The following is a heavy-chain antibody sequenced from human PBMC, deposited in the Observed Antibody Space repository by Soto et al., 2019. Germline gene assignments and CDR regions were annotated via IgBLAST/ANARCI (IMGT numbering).Heavy chain of an antibody. CDR1: GGTFSSYT. CDR2: IIPILGIA. J-gene: IGHJ6*02. V-gene: IGHV1-69*02. CDR3: ARAETSGGKGYYYYYGMDV. D-gene: IGHD2-15*01. Sequence: GASVKVSCKASGGTFSSYTISWVRQAPGQGLEWMGRIIPILGIANYAQKFQGRVTITADKSTSTAYMELSSLRSEDTAVYYCARAETSGGKGYYYYYGMDVWGQGTTVTVSS.